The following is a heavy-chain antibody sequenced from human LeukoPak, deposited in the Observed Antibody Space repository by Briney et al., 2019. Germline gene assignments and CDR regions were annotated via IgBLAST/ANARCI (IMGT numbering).Heavy chain of an antibody. Sequence: PGGSLRLSCAASGFTFSSYGMHWVRQDPGKGLEWVAVISYDGSNKYYADSVKGRFTISRDNSKNTLYLQMNSLRAEDTAVYYCAKDSSSGGFDYWGQGTLVTVSS. CDR3: AKDSSSGGFDY. D-gene: IGHD3-16*01. CDR2: ISYDGSNK. V-gene: IGHV3-30*18. CDR1: GFTFSSYG. J-gene: IGHJ4*02.